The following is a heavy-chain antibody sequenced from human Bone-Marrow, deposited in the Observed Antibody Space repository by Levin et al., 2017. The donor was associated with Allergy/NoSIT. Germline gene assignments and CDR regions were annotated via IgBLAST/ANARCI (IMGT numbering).Heavy chain of an antibody. V-gene: IGHV3-74*01. J-gene: IGHJ6*03. CDR2: INSDGSST. CDR1: GFIFSNYW. CDR3: AKAHLWFGEVGYYYMDV. D-gene: IGHD3-10*01. Sequence: SGGSLRLSCAASGFIFSNYWMHWVRQAPGKGLVWVSRINSDGSSTSYADSVKGRFTISRDNAKNTLYLQMNSLRAEDTAVYYCAKAHLWFGEVGYYYMDVWGKGTTVTVSS.